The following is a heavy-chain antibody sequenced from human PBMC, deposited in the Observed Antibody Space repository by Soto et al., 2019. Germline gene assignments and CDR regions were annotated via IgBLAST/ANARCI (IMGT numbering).Heavy chain of an antibody. V-gene: IGHV1-18*01. CDR1: GYTFTSYG. J-gene: IGHJ6*02. CDR2: ISAYNGNT. Sequence: QVQLVQSGAEVKKPGASVKVSCKASGYTFTSYGISWVRQAPGQGLEWMGWISAYNGNTNYAQKLQDRVTMTTDTPTSKAYMELRSLRSDDTAVYYCERGRWERLGYYYYGMDGWGQGTTVTVSS. CDR3: ERGRWERLGYYYYGMDG. D-gene: IGHD1-26*01.